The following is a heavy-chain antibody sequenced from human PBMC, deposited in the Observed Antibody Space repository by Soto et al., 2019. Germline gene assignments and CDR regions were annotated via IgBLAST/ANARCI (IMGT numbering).Heavy chain of an antibody. CDR1: GFTFGIYG. D-gene: IGHD3-10*01. CDR2: ISYDGSNK. J-gene: IGHJ4*02. Sequence: QVPLVESGGGVVQPGRSLRLSCAASGFTFGIYGMHWVRQAPGKGLEWVALISYDGSNKWYVDSVQGRFTLSRDNSKNTLFLQMNSLRAEDTAVYYCARYVSGSLFDYWGQGTLVTVSS. CDR3: ARYVSGSLFDY. V-gene: IGHV3-30*03.